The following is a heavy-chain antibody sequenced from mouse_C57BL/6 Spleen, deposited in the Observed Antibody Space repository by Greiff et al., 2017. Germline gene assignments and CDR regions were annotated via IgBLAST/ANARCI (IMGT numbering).Heavy chain of an antibody. CDR1: GYTFTSYW. Sequence: QVQLQQPGAELVRPGSSVKLSCKASGYTFTSYWMDWVKQRPGQGLEWIGNIYPSDSETHYNQTFKDKVTLTVDKSSSTAYMQLSSRTSEDSAVYYCARSGRAWFAYWGQGTLVTVSA. CDR3: ARSGRAWFAY. CDR2: IYPSDSET. D-gene: IGHD3-1*01. J-gene: IGHJ3*01. V-gene: IGHV1-61*01.